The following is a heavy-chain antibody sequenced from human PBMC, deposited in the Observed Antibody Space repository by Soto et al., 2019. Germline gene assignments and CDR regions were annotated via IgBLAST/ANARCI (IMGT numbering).Heavy chain of an antibody. J-gene: IGHJ3*01. V-gene: IGHV1-69*02. CDR1: GVTFSSYT. CDR2: IIPVLGVA. D-gene: IGHD4-17*01. Sequence: QVQLVQSGAEVRKPGSSVKVSCKASGVTFSSYTISWVRQAPGQGLEWMGRIIPVLGVANYAPKFQGRLTIIADEPTSTVYMDLSSLRSEDTARYYARRLINGESDVSVFWGQGTFITVSS. CDR3: RRLINGESDVSVF.